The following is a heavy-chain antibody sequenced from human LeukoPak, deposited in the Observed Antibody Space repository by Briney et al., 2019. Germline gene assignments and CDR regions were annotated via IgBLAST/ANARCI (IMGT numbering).Heavy chain of an antibody. CDR2: INHSGST. V-gene: IGHV4-34*01. CDR3: ARGYSYGYYYYYYMDV. J-gene: IGHJ6*03. CDR1: GGSFSGYY. Sequence: SETLSLTCAVYGGSFSGYYWSWIRQPPGKGLEWIGEINHSGSTNYNPSLKSRVTISVDTSKNQFSLKLSSVTAADTAVYYCARGYSYGYYYYYYMDVWDKGTTVTVSS. D-gene: IGHD5-18*01.